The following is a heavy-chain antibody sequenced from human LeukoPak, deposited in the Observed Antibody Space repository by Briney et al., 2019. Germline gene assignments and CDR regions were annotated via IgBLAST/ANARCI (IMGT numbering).Heavy chain of an antibody. CDR1: GYTFTSYY. D-gene: IGHD3-10*01. CDR2: INPSGGST. J-gene: IGHJ3*02. V-gene: IGHV1-46*01. CDR3: ARDRRGYYGSGSHDAFDI. Sequence: ASVEVSCKASGYTFTSYYMHWVRQAPGQGLEWMGIINPSGGSTSYAQKFQGRVTMTRDMSTSTVYMELSSLRSEDTAVYYCARDRRGYYGSGSHDAFDIWGQGTMVTVSS.